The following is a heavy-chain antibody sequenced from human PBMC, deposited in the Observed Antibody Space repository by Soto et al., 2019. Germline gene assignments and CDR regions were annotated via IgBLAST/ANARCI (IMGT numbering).Heavy chain of an antibody. Sequence: SGPTLVNPTQTLTLTCTFSGFSLSTSGMCVSWIRQPPGKALEWLALIDWDDDKYYSTSLKTRLTISKDTSKNQVVLTMTNMDPMDTATYYCAREAVGATLSYYFDYWGQGTLVTVSS. CDR2: IDWDDDK. D-gene: IGHD1-26*01. CDR3: AREAVGATLSYYFDY. J-gene: IGHJ4*02. V-gene: IGHV2-70*01. CDR1: GFSLSTSGMC.